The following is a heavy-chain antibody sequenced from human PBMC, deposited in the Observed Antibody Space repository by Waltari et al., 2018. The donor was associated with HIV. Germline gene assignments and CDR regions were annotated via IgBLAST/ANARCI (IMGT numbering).Heavy chain of an antibody. CDR3: ARDLAVFGVVAPSYGMDV. V-gene: IGHV1-69*13. CDR1: GGSFVNNV. CDR2: YSPLLRTT. Sequence: QVQLVQSGAEVKTPGSSVKVSCKASGGSFVNNVINWLRKAPGHGLEWMGGYSPLLRTTKVAQKFEGRVTIAADDSTSTVYVEVSSLRYEDTALYYCARDLAVFGVVAPSYGMDVWGQGTTVTVSS. J-gene: IGHJ6*02. D-gene: IGHD3-3*01.